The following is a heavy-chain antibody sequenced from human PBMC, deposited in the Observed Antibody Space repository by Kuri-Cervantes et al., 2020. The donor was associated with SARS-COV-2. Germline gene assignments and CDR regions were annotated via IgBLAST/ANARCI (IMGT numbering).Heavy chain of an antibody. Sequence: GGSLRLSCAASGFTFSGSAMHWVRQASGQGLEWVAFIRYDGSNKYYADSVKGRFTISRDNSKNTLYLQMNSLKTEDTAVYYCTREATSFWGSGSNYWGQGTLVTVSS. CDR3: TREATSFWGSGSNY. CDR2: IRYDGSNK. D-gene: IGHD7-27*01. J-gene: IGHJ4*02. CDR1: GFTFSGSA. V-gene: IGHV3-30*02.